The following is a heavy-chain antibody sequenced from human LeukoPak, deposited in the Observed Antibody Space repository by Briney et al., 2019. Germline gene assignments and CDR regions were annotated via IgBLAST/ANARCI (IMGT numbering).Heavy chain of an antibody. CDR2: IFYSGRT. CDR3: ARRDWGYYYAMDV. J-gene: IGHJ6*02. CDR1: GGSISSYY. V-gene: IGHV4-59*01. D-gene: IGHD7-27*01. Sequence: SETLSVTCTVSGGSISSYYWSWIRQPPGRGLEWIGYIFYSGRTNYYPSLESRVTISLDTSKKQFSLKLSSVTAADTAVYYCARRDWGYYYAMDVWGQGTTVTVSS.